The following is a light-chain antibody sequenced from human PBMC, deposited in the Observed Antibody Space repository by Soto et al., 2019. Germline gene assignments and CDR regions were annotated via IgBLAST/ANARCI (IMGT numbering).Light chain of an antibody. Sequence: QSALTYPASLSGSPGQSITISCTGTASDVGGYNYVSWYQHHPGEAPKLMIYEVNDRPSGVSNRFSGSKSGNKASLTISGLQAEDEADYYCTSYTSSRTYVFGTGTKVTVL. CDR2: EVN. V-gene: IGLV2-14*01. J-gene: IGLJ1*01. CDR1: ASDVGGYNY. CDR3: TSYTSSRTYV.